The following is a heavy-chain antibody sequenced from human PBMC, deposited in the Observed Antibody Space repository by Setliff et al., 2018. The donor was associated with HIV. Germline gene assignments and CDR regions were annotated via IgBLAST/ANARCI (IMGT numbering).Heavy chain of an antibody. Sequence: SETLSLTCTVSGGSISIGGYYWVWIRQHPGKGLEWIGYIYHNGSTYYNPSLKSRVIISVDTSKNQFSLKLSSVTAADTAVYYCARGGGSRAATSSYYYMDVWGKGTTVTVSS. CDR3: ARGGGSRAATSSYYYMDV. J-gene: IGHJ6*03. CDR1: GGSISIGGYY. V-gene: IGHV4-31*03. D-gene: IGHD2-15*01. CDR2: IYHNGST.